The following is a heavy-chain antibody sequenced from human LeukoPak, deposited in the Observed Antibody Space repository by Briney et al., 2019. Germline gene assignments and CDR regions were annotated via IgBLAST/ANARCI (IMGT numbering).Heavy chain of an antibody. Sequence: GGSLRLSCAASGFTFSSYGMHWVRQAPGKGLEWVAVIWYDGSNKYYADSVKGRFTISRDNSKNTLYLQMNSLRAEDTAVHYCARDGRDYYDSSGYYFFDYWGQGTLVTVSS. V-gene: IGHV3-33*01. CDR3: ARDGRDYYDSSGYYFFDY. CDR1: GFTFSSYG. CDR2: IWYDGSNK. D-gene: IGHD3-22*01. J-gene: IGHJ4*02.